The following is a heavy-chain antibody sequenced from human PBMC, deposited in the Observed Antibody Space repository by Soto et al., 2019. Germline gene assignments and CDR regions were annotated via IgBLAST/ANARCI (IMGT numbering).Heavy chain of an antibody. V-gene: IGHV3-15*07. Sequence: EVQLVESGGGFVKPGGSLRLSCAVSGLSFTNAWMNWLRQAPGKGLEWVARIKSHTDGGATDYAAPLKGRFTISRDDSRNTLFLQMNSLNTEDTAVYFCATAPGYWASAPLDYWGQGNLVTVSS. CDR2: IKSHTDGGAT. CDR1: GLSFTNAW. J-gene: IGHJ4*02. CDR3: ATAPGYWASAPLDY. D-gene: IGHD6-25*01.